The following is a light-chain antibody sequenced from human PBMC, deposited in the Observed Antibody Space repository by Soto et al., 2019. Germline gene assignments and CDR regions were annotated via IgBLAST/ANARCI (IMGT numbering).Light chain of an antibody. CDR3: SSFTSAYTFV. CDR2: EVS. V-gene: IGLV2-14*01. CDR1: SSDVGGYNY. J-gene: IGLJ1*01. Sequence: QSALAQSASVSGSPGQSIAISCTGTSSDVGGYNYVSWYQQHPGKAPKLLISEVSIRPSGVSDRFSGSKSGNTASLTISGLQTEDEADYYCSSFTSAYTFVFGSGTKLTVL.